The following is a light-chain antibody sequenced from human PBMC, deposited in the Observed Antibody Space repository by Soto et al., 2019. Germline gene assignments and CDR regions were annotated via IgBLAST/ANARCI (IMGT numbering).Light chain of an antibody. CDR3: QHRSSWPRMYT. V-gene: IGKV3-11*01. Sequence: EIVLTQSPATLSLSPGERATLSCRASQNVANYLDWYQQQPGQAPRLLIYDASNRAPGIPARISGRGSGTDFTLNISSLDPEHFAIYYCQHRSSWPRMYTFGQGTKGDIK. CDR1: QNVANY. J-gene: IGKJ2*01. CDR2: DAS.